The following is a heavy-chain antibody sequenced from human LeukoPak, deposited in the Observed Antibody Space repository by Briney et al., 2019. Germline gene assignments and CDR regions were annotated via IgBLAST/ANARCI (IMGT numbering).Heavy chain of an antibody. J-gene: IGHJ6*03. D-gene: IGHD6-13*01. CDR1: GFTFSSYE. Sequence: PGGSLRLSCAASGFTFSSYEMNWVRQAPGKGLEWVSYISSSGSTIYYADSVKGRFTISRDNAKNSLYLQMNSLRAEDTAVYYCARDFWPGIAAAVTSYYYYYMDVWGKGTTVTVSS. CDR3: ARDFWPGIAAAVTSYYYYYMDV. V-gene: IGHV3-48*03. CDR2: ISSSGSTI.